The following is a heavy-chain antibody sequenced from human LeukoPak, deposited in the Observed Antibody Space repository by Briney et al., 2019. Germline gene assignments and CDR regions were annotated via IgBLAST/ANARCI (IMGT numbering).Heavy chain of an antibody. J-gene: IGHJ4*02. CDR2: INHSGST. D-gene: IGHD5-12*01. Sequence: PSETLSLTCAVYGGSFSGYYWSWIRQPPGKGLEWIGEINHSGSTNYNPSLKSRVTISVDTSKNQFSLKLSSVTAADTAVYYCARGGNSGYDPVDYWGQGTLVTVSS. V-gene: IGHV4-34*01. CDR1: GGSFSGYY. CDR3: ARGGNSGYDPVDY.